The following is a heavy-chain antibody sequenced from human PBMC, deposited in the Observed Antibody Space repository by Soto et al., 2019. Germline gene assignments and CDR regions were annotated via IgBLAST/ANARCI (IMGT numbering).Heavy chain of an antibody. V-gene: IGHV3-7*03. Sequence: PGGSLRLSCAASGFTFSNNWMSWVRQAPGNGLEWVANIKQDGSEKYYVDSVKGRFTISRDNAKNSLYLQMNSLRAEDTAVYFCARFCGGDCYSEGYYYYGLDVCGQGTTVTVSS. J-gene: IGHJ6*02. CDR3: ARFCGGDCYSEGYYYYGLDV. CDR1: GFTFSNNW. CDR2: IKQDGSEK. D-gene: IGHD2-21*02.